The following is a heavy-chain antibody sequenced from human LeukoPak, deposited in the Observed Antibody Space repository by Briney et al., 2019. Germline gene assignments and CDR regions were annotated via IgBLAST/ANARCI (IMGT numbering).Heavy chain of an antibody. V-gene: IGHV1-2*02. Sequence: ASVTVSCKASGYTFTGYYMHWVRQAPGQGLEWMGWINPNSGGTNYAQKFQGRVTMTRDTSISTAYMELSRLRSDDTAVYYCARVPGRVKGALGYWGQGTLVTVSS. D-gene: IGHD1-26*01. CDR3: ARVPGRVKGALGY. CDR1: GYTFTGYY. CDR2: INPNSGGT. J-gene: IGHJ4*02.